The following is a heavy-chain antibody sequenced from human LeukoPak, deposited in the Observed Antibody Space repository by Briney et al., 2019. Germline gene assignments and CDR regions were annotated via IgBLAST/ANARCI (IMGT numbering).Heavy chain of an antibody. J-gene: IGHJ4*02. Sequence: ASVKVSCKASGYSFTGYYIHWVRQAPGQGLEWMGWINPNDGGTNYAQKFQGRVTMTRDTSTSTVYMELSSLRNEDTAVYYCARHDSSGYIYRSFDYWGQGTLVTVSS. CDR1: GYSFTGYY. CDR3: ARHDSSGYIYRSFDY. D-gene: IGHD3-22*01. V-gene: IGHV1-2*02. CDR2: INPNDGGT.